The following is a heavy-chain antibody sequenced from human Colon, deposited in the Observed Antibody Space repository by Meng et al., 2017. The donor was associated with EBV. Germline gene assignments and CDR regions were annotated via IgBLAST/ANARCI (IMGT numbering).Heavy chain of an antibody. CDR3: AIVGSGWDYFDY. CDR1: GCSGSSSGCY. Sequence: QVLLEESRPVLMNPSQTLPISAAVSGCSGSSSGCYWIRKRQHTGMGLNWFRHIYYSGSSFSTPSLRRRVIIAKDTSKYQFTLNLRSVTAADTAVYDSAIVGSGWDYFDYWGQGTLVTVSS. CDR2: IYYSGSS. V-gene: IGHV4-31*11. D-gene: IGHD6-19*01. J-gene: IGHJ4*02.